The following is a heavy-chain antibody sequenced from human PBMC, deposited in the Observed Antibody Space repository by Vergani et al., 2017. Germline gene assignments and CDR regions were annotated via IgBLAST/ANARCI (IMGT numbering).Heavy chain of an antibody. CDR3: ARENGRIAAVDY. CDR2: IYYSGST. J-gene: IGHJ4*02. V-gene: IGHV4-59*01. CDR1: GGSISSYY. D-gene: IGHD6-13*01. Sequence: QVQLQESGPGLVKPSETLSLTCTVSGGSISSYYWSWIRQPTGKGLEWIGYIYYSGSTNYNPSLKSRVTISVDTSKNQFSLKLSSVTAADTAVYYCARENGRIAAVDYWGQGTLVTVSS.